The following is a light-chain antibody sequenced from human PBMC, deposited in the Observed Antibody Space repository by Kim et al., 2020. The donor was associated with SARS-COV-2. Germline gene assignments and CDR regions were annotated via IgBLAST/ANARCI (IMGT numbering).Light chain of an antibody. CDR1: QAIRND. V-gene: IGKV1-17*01. CDR3: LQYNSYPQT. Sequence: DIQMTQSPSSLSASVGDRVTITCRASQAIRNDLSWFQHKQGKAPKRLISAAATLQGGVPSRFSGSGSWTEFTLTISSLQPEDFATYYCLQYNSYPQTFGQGTKLEI. CDR2: AAA. J-gene: IGKJ2*01.